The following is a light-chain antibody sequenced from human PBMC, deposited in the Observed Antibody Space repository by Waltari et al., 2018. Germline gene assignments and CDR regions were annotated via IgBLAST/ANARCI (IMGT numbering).Light chain of an antibody. CDR1: SCSVSTTSY. J-gene: IGLJ3*02. CDR2: KAN. Sequence: QTVVTYQPSLSVSPGGTVTLTCDLSSCSVSTTSYATWYQQTPGQAPRTLVYKANARSSGVPDRFSGSILGNTAALTITGAQADDESDYYCALYMGSGIWVFGGGTRLTVL. V-gene: IGLV8-61*01. CDR3: ALYMGSGIWV.